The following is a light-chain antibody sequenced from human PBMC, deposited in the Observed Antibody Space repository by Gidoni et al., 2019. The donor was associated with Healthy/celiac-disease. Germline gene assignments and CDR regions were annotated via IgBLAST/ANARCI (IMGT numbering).Light chain of an antibody. Sequence: EIVLTQSPATLSLSPGERATLSCRASQSVSSYLAWYQQKPGQAPRHLIYDASNRATGIPARFSGSGSGTDFTLTISSLEPEDFAVYYCQQRRNWPQFXGXTKVEIK. V-gene: IGKV3-11*01. J-gene: IGKJ4*01. CDR3: QQRRNWPQ. CDR2: DAS. CDR1: QSVSSY.